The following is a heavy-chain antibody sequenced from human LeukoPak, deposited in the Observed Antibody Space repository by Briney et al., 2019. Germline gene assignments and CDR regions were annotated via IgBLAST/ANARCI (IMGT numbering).Heavy chain of an antibody. J-gene: IGHJ3*02. CDR1: GYTFTSYG. Sequence: ASVKVSCKASGYTFTSYGISWVRQAPGQGLEWMGWISAYNGNTNYAQKLQGRVTMTTDTSTSTAYMELRSLRSDDTAVYYCARDSYDILTGHRAFDIWGQGTMVTVSS. D-gene: IGHD3-9*01. CDR2: ISAYNGNT. CDR3: ARDSYDILTGHRAFDI. V-gene: IGHV1-18*01.